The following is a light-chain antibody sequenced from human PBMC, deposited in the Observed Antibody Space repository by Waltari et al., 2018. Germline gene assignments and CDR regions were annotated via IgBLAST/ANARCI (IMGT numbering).Light chain of an antibody. CDR1: NSDVGLYDR. CDR2: EVI. V-gene: IGLV2-18*02. CDR3: CSYTPGNNVI. Sequence: QSALTQPPSVSGSPGQSVPISCTGTNSDVGLYDRVSWYQQFPGTAPKLIIYEVINRPSGVPDRFSGSKSGNTASLTISGLQPEDDADYYCCSYTPGNNVIFGGGTKVTVL. J-gene: IGLJ2*01.